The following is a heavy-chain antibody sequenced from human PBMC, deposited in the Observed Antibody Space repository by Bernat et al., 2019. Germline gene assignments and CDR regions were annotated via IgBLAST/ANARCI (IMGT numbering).Heavy chain of an antibody. CDR1: GGTFSSYT. J-gene: IGHJ6*02. V-gene: IGHV1-69*02. CDR3: ARVGCGGDCYYYYGMDV. D-gene: IGHD2-21*02. Sequence: QVQLVQSGAEVKKPGSSVKVSSKASGGTFSSYTISWVRQAPGQGLEWMGRIIPILGIANYAQKFQGRVTITADKSTSTAYMELSSLRSEDTAVYYCARVGCGGDCYYYYGMDVWGQGTTVTVSS. CDR2: IIPILGIA.